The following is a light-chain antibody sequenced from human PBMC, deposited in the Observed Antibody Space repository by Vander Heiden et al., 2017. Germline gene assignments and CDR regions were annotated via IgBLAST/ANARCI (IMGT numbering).Light chain of an antibody. J-gene: IGLJ2*01. CDR2: EVN. CDR1: SSDVGGYNY. CDR3: NSYAGSNNLV. Sequence: QSALTQPPSASGSPGQSVTISCTGTSSDVGGYNYVSWYQQHPGKAPKLMIYEVNRRPSVVPDRFPGSKSGNTASLTVSGLQAEDEAHYYCNSYAGSNNLVFGGGTKLTVL. V-gene: IGLV2-8*01.